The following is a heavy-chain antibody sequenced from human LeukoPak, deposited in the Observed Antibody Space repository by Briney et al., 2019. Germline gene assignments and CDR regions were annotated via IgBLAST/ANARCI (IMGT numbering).Heavy chain of an antibody. CDR3: ARGFTTGGLRY. CDR1: GGSISSYY. Sequence: SETLSLTCTVSGGSISSYYWSWIRQPPGKGLEWIGYIYYSGSTNYNPSLKSRVTISVDTSKNQFSLKLSSVTAADTAVYYCARGFTTGGLRYWGQGTLVTVSS. J-gene: IGHJ4*02. D-gene: IGHD3-16*01. CDR2: IYYSGST. V-gene: IGHV4-59*01.